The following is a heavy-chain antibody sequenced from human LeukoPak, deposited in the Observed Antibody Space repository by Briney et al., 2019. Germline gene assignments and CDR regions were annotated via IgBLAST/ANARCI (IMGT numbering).Heavy chain of an antibody. V-gene: IGHV4-31*03. CDR2: ISHSGST. Sequence: PSQTLSLTCTVSGGYISSGGYFWSWVRQHPGKGLEWIGYISHSGSTYYNPSLKSRVTISLDTSKDRFSLRLSSVTAADTAVYYCARDLWFGEYNWFDPWGQGTLVTVSS. J-gene: IGHJ5*02. CDR3: ARDLWFGEYNWFDP. D-gene: IGHD3-10*01. CDR1: GGYISSGGYF.